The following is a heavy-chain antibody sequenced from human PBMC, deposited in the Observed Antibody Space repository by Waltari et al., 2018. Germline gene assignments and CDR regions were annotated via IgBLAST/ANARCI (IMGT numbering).Heavy chain of an antibody. CDR3: ARSLYSSGWGIHAFDI. Sequence: QVQLVQSGAEVKKPGASVKVSCKASGYTFTSYDINWVRQATGQGLEWMGWMNPNSGNTGYGQKFQGRVTMSRNTSISTAYMDLSSLRSEDTAVYYCARSLYSSGWGIHAFDIWGQGTMVTVSS. CDR1: GYTFTSYD. CDR2: MNPNSGNT. J-gene: IGHJ3*02. V-gene: IGHV1-8*01. D-gene: IGHD6-19*01.